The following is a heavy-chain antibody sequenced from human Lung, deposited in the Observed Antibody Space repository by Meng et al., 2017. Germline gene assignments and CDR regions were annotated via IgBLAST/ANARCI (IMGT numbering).Heavy chain of an antibody. J-gene: IGHJ4*02. V-gene: IGHV1-3*01. CDR1: VYTFTSYA. CDR3: ARGDYCGGDCYWFDY. D-gene: IGHD2-21*02. CDR2: INAGNGNT. Sequence: QVRLVQGGGEVKKPGASGKVSCKASVYTFTSYAMHWVRQAPGQRLEWMGWINAGNGNTKYSQKFQGRVTITRDTSASTAYMELSSLRSEDTAVYYCARGDYCGGDCYWFDYWGQGTLVTVSS.